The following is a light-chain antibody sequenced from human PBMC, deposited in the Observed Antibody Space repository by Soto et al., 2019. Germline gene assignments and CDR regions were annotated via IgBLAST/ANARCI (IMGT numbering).Light chain of an antibody. Sequence: DIVMTQSPDSLAVSLGERATINCKSSQSVLYSSNNKNYLAWYQQKPGQPPKLLIYWASTRESGVPDRFSGSGSGTDVTLTISSLQAEDVAVYHCQQYYSTPPVTFGPGTKVDIK. CDR3: QQYYSTPPVT. CDR1: QSVLYSSNNKNY. V-gene: IGKV4-1*01. J-gene: IGKJ3*01. CDR2: WAS.